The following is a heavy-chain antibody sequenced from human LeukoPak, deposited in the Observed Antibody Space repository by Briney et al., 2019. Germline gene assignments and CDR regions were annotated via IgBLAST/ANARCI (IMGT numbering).Heavy chain of an antibody. Sequence: GGSLRLSCAASGFTFSSYGMHWVRQAPGKGLEWVAVIWYDGSNKYYADSVKGRFTISRDNSKNTLYLQMNSLRAEDTAVYYCAAAKEMATIGPQDYWGQGTLVTVSS. CDR1: GFTFSSYG. CDR3: AAAKEMATIGPQDY. V-gene: IGHV3-33*01. CDR2: IWYDGSNK. J-gene: IGHJ4*02. D-gene: IGHD5-24*01.